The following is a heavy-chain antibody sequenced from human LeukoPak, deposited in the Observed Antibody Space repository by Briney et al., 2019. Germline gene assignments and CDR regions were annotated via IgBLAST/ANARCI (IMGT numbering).Heavy chain of an antibody. D-gene: IGHD3-3*01. V-gene: IGHV4-4*02. Sequence: SETLSLTCAVSSGSIFSSNWWSWVRQPPGKGLEWIGEINHSGSTNYNPSLKSRVTISVDTSKNQFSLKLSSVTAADTAVYYCASRAYDFWSGYLTFDPWGQRTLVTVSS. J-gene: IGHJ5*02. CDR1: SGSIFSSNW. CDR2: INHSGST. CDR3: ASRAYDFWSGYLTFDP.